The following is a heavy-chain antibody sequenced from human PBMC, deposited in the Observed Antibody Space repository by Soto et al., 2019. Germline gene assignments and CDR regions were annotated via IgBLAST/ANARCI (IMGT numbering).Heavy chain of an antibody. D-gene: IGHD6-13*01. CDR3: ARDWSIAAAGSDYYYGMDV. V-gene: IGHV1-3*01. CDR1: GYTFTSYA. CDR2: INAGNGNT. Sequence: QVQLVQSGAEVKKPGASVKVSCKASGYTFTSYAMHWVRQAPGQRLEWMGWINAGNGNTKYSQKFQGRVTITRDTSASTDYMELSSVRSEDTAVYYCARDWSIAAAGSDYYYGMDVWGQGTTVTVSS. J-gene: IGHJ6*02.